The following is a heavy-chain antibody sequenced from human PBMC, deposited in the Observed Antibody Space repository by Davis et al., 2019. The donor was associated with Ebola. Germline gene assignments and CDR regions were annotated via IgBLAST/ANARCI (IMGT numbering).Heavy chain of an antibody. CDR2: IIPILGIA. V-gene: IGHV1-69*04. Sequence: AASVKVSCKASGYTFTSYYMHWVRQAPGQGLEWMGRIIPILGIANYAQKFQGRVTITADKSTSTAYMELSSLRSEDTAVYYCARDPPLRSKEGGMDVWGQGTTVTVSS. J-gene: IGHJ6*02. CDR3: ARDPPLRSKEGGMDV. CDR1: GYTFTSYY. D-gene: IGHD4-17*01.